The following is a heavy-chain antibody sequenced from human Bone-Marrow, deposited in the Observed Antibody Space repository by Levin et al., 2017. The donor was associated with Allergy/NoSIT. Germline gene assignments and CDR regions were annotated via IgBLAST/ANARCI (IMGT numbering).Heavy chain of an antibody. Sequence: SCTVSGGSFSIGGFYWTWIRQQPGKGREWIGYVYYGVNTYYNPSLKSRVTISEDTSKNQFSLKLTSVTAADTAVYYCVRGVGGSWNWFDTWGQGILVTVSS. J-gene: IGHJ5*02. CDR2: VYYGVNT. CDR3: VRGVGGSWNWFDT. D-gene: IGHD2-15*01. CDR1: GGSFSIGGFY. V-gene: IGHV4-31*03.